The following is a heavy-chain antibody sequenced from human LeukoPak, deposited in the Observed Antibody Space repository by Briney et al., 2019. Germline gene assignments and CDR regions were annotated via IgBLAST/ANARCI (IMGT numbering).Heavy chain of an antibody. Sequence: GGSLRLSCAASEFTFSSFSMNWVRRAPGKGLEWVSYISSDSITIYYADSLKGRFTISRDNAKNSPYLQLSSLRVEDTAIYYCARERGSAWPIDFDYWGQGSLVTVSS. CDR1: EFTFSSFS. D-gene: IGHD6-19*01. V-gene: IGHV3-48*01. J-gene: IGHJ4*02. CDR2: ISSDSITI. CDR3: ARERGSAWPIDFDY.